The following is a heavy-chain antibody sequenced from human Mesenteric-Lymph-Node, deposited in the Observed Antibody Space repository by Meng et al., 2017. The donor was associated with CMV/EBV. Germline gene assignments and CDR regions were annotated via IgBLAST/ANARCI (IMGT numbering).Heavy chain of an antibody. CDR3: ARENDSSGRFFDY. Sequence: GGSLRLSCAASGFTFSSYSMNWVRQAPGKGLEWVSSISSSSSYIYYADSVKGRFIISRDNAKNTLYLQMNSLRAEDTAVYYCARENDSSGRFFDYWGHGTLVTVSS. D-gene: IGHD6-19*01. J-gene: IGHJ4*01. CDR1: GFTFSSYS. CDR2: ISSSSSYI. V-gene: IGHV3-21*01.